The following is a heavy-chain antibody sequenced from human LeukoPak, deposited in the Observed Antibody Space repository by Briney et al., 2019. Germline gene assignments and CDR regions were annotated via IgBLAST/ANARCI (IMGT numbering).Heavy chain of an antibody. CDR1: GGSFSGYY. Sequence: SETLSLTCAVYGGSFSGYYWSWIRQPPGKGLEWIGEINHSGSTSYNPSLKSRVTISVDTSKNQFSLKLSSVTAADTAVYYCAVSSGWYSRWHYWGQGTLVTVSS. J-gene: IGHJ4*02. CDR2: INHSGST. V-gene: IGHV4-34*01. D-gene: IGHD6-19*01. CDR3: AVSSGWYSRWHY.